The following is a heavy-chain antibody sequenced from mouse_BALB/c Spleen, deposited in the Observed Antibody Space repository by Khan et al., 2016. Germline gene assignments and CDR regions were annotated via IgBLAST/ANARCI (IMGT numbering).Heavy chain of an antibody. Sequence: QIQLVQSGPELKKPGETVKISCKASGYTFTNYGMNWVKQAPGKGLKWLGWINTYTGEPTYADDFKGRFAFSLETSASTADLQINNLKNEDMATYFCARMDGYYDYWGQGTTLTVSS. CDR1: GYTFTNYG. CDR3: ARMDGYYDY. D-gene: IGHD2-3*01. CDR2: INTYTGEP. J-gene: IGHJ2*01. V-gene: IGHV9-1*02.